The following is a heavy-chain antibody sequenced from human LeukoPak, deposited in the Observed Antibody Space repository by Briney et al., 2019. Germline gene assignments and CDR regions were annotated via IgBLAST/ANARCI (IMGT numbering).Heavy chain of an antibody. CDR2: INPNSGGT. V-gene: IGHV1-2*02. CDR1: GYTFTGYY. J-gene: IGHJ4*02. CDR3: ARWAGLLAVAWHYYFDY. D-gene: IGHD6-19*01. Sequence: ASVKVSCKASGYTFTGYYMHWVRQAPGQGLEWMGWINPNSGGTNYAQKFQGRVTMTRDTSISTAYMELSRLRSDDTAVYYCARWAGLLAVAWHYYFDYWGQGTLVTVSS.